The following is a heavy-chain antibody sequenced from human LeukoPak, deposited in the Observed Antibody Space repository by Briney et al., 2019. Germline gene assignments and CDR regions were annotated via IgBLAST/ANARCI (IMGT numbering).Heavy chain of an antibody. CDR1: GLTYRNYY. D-gene: IGHD3-10*01. CDR3: ARTMGRGPGGHFDY. J-gene: IGHJ4*02. V-gene: IGHV3-11*03. Sequence: GGSLRLSCAASGLTYRNYYFSSVRQAPGKGLEWISYISDDGSYANYAGSVRGRFTISRDNAKNSLFLQMNSLRVEDTAVYYCARTMGRGPGGHFDYWGQGTLVTVSS. CDR2: ISDDGSYA.